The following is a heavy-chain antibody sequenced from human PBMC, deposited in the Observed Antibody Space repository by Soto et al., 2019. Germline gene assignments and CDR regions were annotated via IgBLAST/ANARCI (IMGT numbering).Heavy chain of an antibody. D-gene: IGHD3-22*01. CDR3: ARGKNYYEPSCYYLMNFDY. J-gene: IGHJ4*02. CDR1: GFSLSTSAVG. V-gene: IGHV2-5*02. CDR2: IYWDDDK. Sequence: QITLKESGPTLVKPTQTLTLTCAFSGFSLSTSAVGVGWFRQPPGKALEWLALIYWDDDKYYSPSLKSRLTITKDTSKNHVVLTMTTMDPVDTATYYCARGKNYYEPSCYYLMNFDYWGQGTLVTVSS.